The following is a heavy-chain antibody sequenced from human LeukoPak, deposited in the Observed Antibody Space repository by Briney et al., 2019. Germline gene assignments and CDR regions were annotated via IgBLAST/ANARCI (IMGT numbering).Heavy chain of an antibody. CDR2: IGSNGART. Sequence: PAGSLRLSCSASGFTFSSYAMHWVRQAPGKGLEYVSAIGSNGARTYYADSVKGRFTISRDNSQNTMFLQMSSLRAEDTAVYYCVKNRYSVISVGDYWGQGALVTVSS. D-gene: IGHD1-26*01. J-gene: IGHJ4*02. V-gene: IGHV3-64D*06. CDR3: VKNRYSVISVGDY. CDR1: GFTFSSYA.